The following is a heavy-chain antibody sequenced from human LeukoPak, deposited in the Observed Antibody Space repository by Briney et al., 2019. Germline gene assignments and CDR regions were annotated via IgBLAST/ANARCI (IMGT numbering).Heavy chain of an antibody. V-gene: IGHV3-21*06. CDR3: ARVPCSGGTCYTYSSGWAFDY. CDR1: GFTFSSYS. D-gene: IGHD2-15*01. Sequence: PGASLRLSCAASGFTFSSYSMNWVRQAPGKGLEWVSSISSGRSYIYYADSVKGRFTISRDNAENSLYLQMNSLRVEDTAVYYCARVPCSGGTCYTYSSGWAFDYWGQGTLVTVSS. CDR2: ISSGRSYI. J-gene: IGHJ4*02.